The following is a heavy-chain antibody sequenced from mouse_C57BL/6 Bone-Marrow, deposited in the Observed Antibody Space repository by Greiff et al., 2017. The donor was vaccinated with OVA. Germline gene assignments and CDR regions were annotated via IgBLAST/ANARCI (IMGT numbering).Heavy chain of an antibody. Sequence: GVDFSRYWMSWVRRAPGKGLEWIGEIHPDSSTINYAPSLKDKFIISRDNAKNTLYLQMSKVRSYDTALYYCARNWDVGFDYWGQGTTLTVSS. D-gene: IGHD4-1*01. CDR1: GVDFSRYW. J-gene: IGHJ2*01. V-gene: IGHV4-1*01. CDR2: IHPDSSTI. CDR3: ARNWDVGFDY.